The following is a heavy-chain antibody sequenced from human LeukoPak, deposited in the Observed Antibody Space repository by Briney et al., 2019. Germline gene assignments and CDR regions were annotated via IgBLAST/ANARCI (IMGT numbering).Heavy chain of an antibody. CDR3: ASGSYGSGFYYFYYMDV. J-gene: IGHJ6*03. Sequence: KPGGSLRLSCAASGITFSDHYTSWIRQAPGKGLEWLSYISSGGDSIYYADSVKGRFTISRDNAKNSVSLQMNSLRAEDTAVYYCASGSYGSGFYYFYYMDVWGKGTTVTVSS. D-gene: IGHD3-10*01. V-gene: IGHV3-11*04. CDR2: ISSGGDSI. CDR1: GITFSDHY.